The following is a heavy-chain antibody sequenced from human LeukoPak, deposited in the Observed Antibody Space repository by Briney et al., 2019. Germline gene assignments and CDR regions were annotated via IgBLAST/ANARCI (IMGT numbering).Heavy chain of an antibody. Sequence: SETLSRTCTVSGGSISSDSWSWIRQPPGKGLEWIGYIYNSGSGSINYNPSLKSRVTISEDTSKNQFSLNLSSVTAADTAVYYCARAYSYGYFDYWGQGTLVTVSS. D-gene: IGHD5-18*01. CDR1: GGSISSDS. J-gene: IGHJ4*02. CDR3: ARAYSYGYFDY. CDR2: IYNSGSGSI. V-gene: IGHV4-59*01.